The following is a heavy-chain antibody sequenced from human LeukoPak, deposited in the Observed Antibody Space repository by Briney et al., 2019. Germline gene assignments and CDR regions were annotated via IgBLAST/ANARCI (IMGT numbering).Heavy chain of an antibody. Sequence: ASVKVSCKASGYSFTSYDINWVRQATGQGLEWMGWMNPNSGNTSYAQKFQGRVTMTRNTSISTAYMELSSLRSEDTAVYYCARAERIAGRCGYNWFDPWGQGTLVTVSS. V-gene: IGHV1-8*01. D-gene: IGHD6-6*01. CDR2: MNPNSGNT. J-gene: IGHJ5*02. CDR3: ARAERIAGRCGYNWFDP. CDR1: GYSFTSYD.